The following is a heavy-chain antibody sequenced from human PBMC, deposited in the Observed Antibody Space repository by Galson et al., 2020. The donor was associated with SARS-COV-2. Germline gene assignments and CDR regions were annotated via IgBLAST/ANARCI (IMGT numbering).Heavy chain of an antibody. CDR1: GFDFRDAW. CDR2: IKSKVSGGTI. D-gene: IGHD2-21*02. J-gene: IGHJ4*02. Sequence: GGSLRLSCAASGFDFRDAWMAWVRQSPGRGLEWVARIKSKVSGGTIDYAAPVDGRFTISRDDLKYTLFLQLNAMRAEDAGMYYCATARTETAPWVGFDYWGQGTLVTVS. V-gene: IGHV3-15*05. CDR3: ATARTETAPWVGFDY.